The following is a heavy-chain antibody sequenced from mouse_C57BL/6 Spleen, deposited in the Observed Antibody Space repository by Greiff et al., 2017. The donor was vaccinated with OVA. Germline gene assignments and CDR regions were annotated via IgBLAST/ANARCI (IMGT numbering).Heavy chain of an antibody. D-gene: IGHD2-3*01. CDR1: GFTFSDYG. J-gene: IGHJ4*01. CDR2: ISSGSSTI. V-gene: IGHV5-17*01. CDR3: ARPDGYLYYYAMDY. Sequence: EVKVEESGGGLVKPGGSLKLSCAASGFTFSDYGMHWVRQAPEKGLEWVAYISSGSSTIYYADTVKGRFTISRDNAKNTLFLQMTSLRSEDTAMYYCARPDGYLYYYAMDYWGQGTSVTVSS.